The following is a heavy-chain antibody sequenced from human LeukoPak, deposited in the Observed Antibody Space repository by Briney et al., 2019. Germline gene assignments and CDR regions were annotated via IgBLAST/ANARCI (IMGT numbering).Heavy chain of an antibody. D-gene: IGHD1-26*01. CDR2: ISWDGGST. J-gene: IGHJ4*02. V-gene: IGHV3-43D*03. CDR1: GFTFDDYA. CDR3: AKGSWGAFDY. Sequence: GGSLRLSCAASGFTFDDYAMHWVRHAPGKGLEGVSLISWDGGSTYYADSVKGRFTISRDNSKNSLYLQMNSLRAEDTALYYCAKGSWGAFDYWGQGTLVTVSS.